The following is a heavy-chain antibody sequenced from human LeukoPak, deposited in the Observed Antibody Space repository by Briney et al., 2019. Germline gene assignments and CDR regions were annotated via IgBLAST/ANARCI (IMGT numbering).Heavy chain of an antibody. CDR1: GFTFTNYA. D-gene: IGHD3-16*01. V-gene: IGHV3-49*03. Sequence: GGSLRLSCVTSGFTFTNYAISWFRQAPGQGLEWVGFIRRNPSGGTPAYATSVKGRLTISRDNSKTIVYLQMNSLDSEDTAIYYCARGVGYTYAWSDWGQGTLVTVSS. CDR2: IRRNPSGGTP. CDR3: ARGVGYTYAWSD. J-gene: IGHJ4*02.